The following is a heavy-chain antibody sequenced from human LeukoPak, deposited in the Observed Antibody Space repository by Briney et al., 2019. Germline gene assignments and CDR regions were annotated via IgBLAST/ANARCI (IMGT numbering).Heavy chain of an antibody. CDR1: SGSINGYY. V-gene: IGHV4-59*01. CDR2: IYYSGRA. D-gene: IGHD3-10*01. Sequence: SETLSLTCTVSSGSINGYYWSWIRQPPGKGLEWIGYIYYSGRANYNSSLESRVTISVDTSKNQFSLRLSSVSAADSAVYYCARRGFSLPFDYWGQGTLVTVSS. J-gene: IGHJ4*02. CDR3: ARRGFSLPFDY.